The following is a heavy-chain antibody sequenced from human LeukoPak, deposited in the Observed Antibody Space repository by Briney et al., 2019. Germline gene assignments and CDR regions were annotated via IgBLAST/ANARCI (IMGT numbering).Heavy chain of an antibody. J-gene: IGHJ4*02. CDR2: IYPGDSDT. CDR1: GYSFTSYW. V-gene: IGHV5-51*01. Sequence: GESLKISCKGSGYSFTSYWIGWVRQMPGKGLEWMGIIYPGDSDTRYSPSFQGQVTISADKSISTAYLQWRSLKASDTAMYYCARPEGRAYSSGWYGGYWGQGTLVTVSS. CDR3: ARPEGRAYSSGWYGGY. D-gene: IGHD6-19*01.